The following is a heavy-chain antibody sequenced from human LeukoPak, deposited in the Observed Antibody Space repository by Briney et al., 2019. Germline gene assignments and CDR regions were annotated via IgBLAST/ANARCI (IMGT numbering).Heavy chain of an antibody. V-gene: IGHV4-59*08. Sequence: PSETLSLTCTVSGGSISSYYWSWIRQPPGKGLEWIGYIYYSGSTNYNPSLKSRVTISVDTSKNQFSLKLSSVTAADTAVYYCARHIGGLFVCWGQGTLVTVSS. CDR3: ARHIGGLFVC. J-gene: IGHJ4*02. D-gene: IGHD2-15*01. CDR2: IYYSGST. CDR1: GGSISSYY.